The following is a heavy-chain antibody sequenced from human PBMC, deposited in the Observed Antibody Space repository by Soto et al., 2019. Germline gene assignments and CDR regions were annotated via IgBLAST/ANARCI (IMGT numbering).Heavy chain of an antibody. Sequence: PSETLSLTCTVSGGSISSGDYYWSWIRQPPGEGLECIGYIYYSGSTYYNPSLKSRVTISVDTSKNQFSLKLSSVTAADTAVYYCASRKSSPYFDYWGQGTLVTVSS. J-gene: IGHJ4*02. D-gene: IGHD3-10*01. V-gene: IGHV4-30-4*01. CDR3: ASRKSSPYFDY. CDR1: GGSISSGDYY. CDR2: IYYSGST.